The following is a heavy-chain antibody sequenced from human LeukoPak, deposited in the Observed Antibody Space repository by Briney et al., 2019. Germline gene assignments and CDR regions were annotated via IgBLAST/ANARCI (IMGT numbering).Heavy chain of an antibody. D-gene: IGHD3-22*01. J-gene: IGHJ4*02. V-gene: IGHV1-2*02. CDR2: INPNNGGT. CDR3: ARASIESRGYYYFHY. Sequence: ASVKVSCKASGYTFTGYYIHWVRRAPGQELEWMGWINPNNGGTNYARKFQGRVTMTGDTSISTAYMELSSLRSDDTAVYYCARASIESRGYYYFHYWGQGTLVNVSS. CDR1: GYTFTGYY.